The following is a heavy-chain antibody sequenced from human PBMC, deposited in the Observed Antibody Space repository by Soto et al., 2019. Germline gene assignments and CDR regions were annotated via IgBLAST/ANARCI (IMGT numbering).Heavy chain of an antibody. CDR2: INTDGSST. Sequence: PGGSLRLSCAASGVTFSKYAMTWARQAPGKGLEWVSRINTDGSSTTYADSVKGRFTISRDNTKNTLYLQMNSLRVEDTAVYYCARASGSNIHFDYWGQGTLVTVSS. J-gene: IGHJ4*02. CDR3: ARASGSNIHFDY. V-gene: IGHV3-74*01. D-gene: IGHD1-26*01. CDR1: GVTFSKYA.